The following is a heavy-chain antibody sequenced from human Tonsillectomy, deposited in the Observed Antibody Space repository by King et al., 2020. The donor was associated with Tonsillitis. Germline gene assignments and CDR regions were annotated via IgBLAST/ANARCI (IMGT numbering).Heavy chain of an antibody. CDR3: AKEAWFGELLTVDY. CDR1: GFTFSSYG. D-gene: IGHD3-10*01. Sequence: VQLVESGGGLVQPGGSLRLSCVASGFTFSSYGRSWVRQAPGKGLEWVSAINRGGRAFYADSVKGRFTISRDNSKNTLYLQMNSLRAEDTAIYYCAKEAWFGELLTVDYWGQGTLVPVSS. CDR2: INRGGRA. J-gene: IGHJ4*02. V-gene: IGHV3-23*04.